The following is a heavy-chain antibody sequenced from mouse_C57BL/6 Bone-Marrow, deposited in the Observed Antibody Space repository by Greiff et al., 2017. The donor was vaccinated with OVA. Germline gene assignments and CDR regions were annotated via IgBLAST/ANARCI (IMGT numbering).Heavy chain of an antibody. D-gene: IGHD1-1*01. Sequence: VQLQQSGAELVRPGASVKLSCKASGYTFTDYYINWVKQRPGQGLEWIARIYPGSGNTYYNEKFKGKVTLTADKASSTAYMQLSSLTSEDAAVYFCARADYCGSSYDAMDYWGQGTSVTVSS. CDR3: ARADYCGSSYDAMDY. J-gene: IGHJ4*01. CDR1: GYTFTDYY. CDR2: IYPGSGNT. V-gene: IGHV1-76*01.